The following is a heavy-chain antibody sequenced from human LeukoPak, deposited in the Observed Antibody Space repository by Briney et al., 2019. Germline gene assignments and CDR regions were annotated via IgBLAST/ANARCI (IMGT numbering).Heavy chain of an antibody. CDR1: GFTFSGFG. CDR3: ARDLDYYDSSGYSYFDY. V-gene: IGHV3-30*03. J-gene: IGHJ4*02. D-gene: IGHD3-22*01. Sequence: GRSLRLSCAASGFTFSGFGIYWVRQAPGKGLEWVAVISYDGNERYYADSVKGRFTISRDNSKNTLYLQMNSLRAEDTALYYCARDLDYYDSSGYSYFDYWGQGTLVTVSS. CDR2: ISYDGNER.